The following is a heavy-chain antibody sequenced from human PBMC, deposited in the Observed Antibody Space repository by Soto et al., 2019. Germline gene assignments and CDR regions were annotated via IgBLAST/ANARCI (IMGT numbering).Heavy chain of an antibody. CDR3: ARPPLSDDFWSACPRTNCLDP. J-gene: IGHJ5*02. V-gene: IGHV1-2*02. D-gene: IGHD3-3*01. Sequence: SVKVSCKASGYTFTGYYLHWVRQAPGQGLEWMGLINPNSGGTNYAQKFQGRVTMTRDTSISTAYIELSMLTSDDTDLYYCARPPLSDDFWSACPRTNCLDPWGQGTLVTVSS. CDR2: INPNSGGT. CDR1: GYTFTGYY.